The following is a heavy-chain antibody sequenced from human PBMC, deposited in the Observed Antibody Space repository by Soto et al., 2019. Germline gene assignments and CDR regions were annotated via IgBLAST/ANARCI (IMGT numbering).Heavy chain of an antibody. V-gene: IGHV1-69*06. CDR3: ARDGLAAAGMDWFDP. Sequence: ASVKVSCKASGGTFSSYAISWVRQAPGQGLEWMGGIIPIFGTANYAQKFQGRVTITADKSTSTAYMELSSLRSEDTAVYYCARDGLAAAGMDWFDPWGQGTLVTVSS. CDR1: GGTFSSYA. CDR2: IIPIFGTA. J-gene: IGHJ5*02. D-gene: IGHD6-13*01.